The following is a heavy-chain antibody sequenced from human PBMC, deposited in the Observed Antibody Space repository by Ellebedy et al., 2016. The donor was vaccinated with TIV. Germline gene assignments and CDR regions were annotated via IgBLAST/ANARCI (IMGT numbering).Heavy chain of an antibody. D-gene: IGHD3-10*01. V-gene: IGHV4-38-2*02. J-gene: IGHJ4*02. CDR3: ARGLWFSGSGSPDY. CDR2: IYHGGST. Sequence: SETLSLTCTVSGYSISSGYYWGWIRQPPGKGLEWIGSIYHGGSTYYNPSLKSRVTISVDTSKNQFSLKLSSVTAADTAVYYCARGLWFSGSGSPDYWGQGTLVTVSS. CDR1: GYSISSGYY.